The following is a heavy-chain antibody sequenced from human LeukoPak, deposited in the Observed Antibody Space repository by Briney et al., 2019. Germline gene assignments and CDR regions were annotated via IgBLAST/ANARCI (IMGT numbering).Heavy chain of an antibody. CDR1: GFTFRSTW. J-gene: IGHJ4*02. V-gene: IGHV3-15*01. D-gene: IGHD6-13*01. CDR3: TTEHERVPLSSDH. CDR2: IRSKNDGGTT. Sequence: GGSLRLSCAASGFTFRSTWMIWVRQAPGKGLEWVGRIRSKNDGGTTDYAAPVKGRFSISRDDSRNTLSLQMDSLKIEDTAVYYCTTEHERVPLSSDHWGQGVLVTVSS.